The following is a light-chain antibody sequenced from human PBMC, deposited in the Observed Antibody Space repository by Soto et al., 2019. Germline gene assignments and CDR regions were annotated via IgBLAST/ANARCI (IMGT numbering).Light chain of an antibody. CDR1: QSVISY. Sequence: EIVLTQSPGTLSLSPGERATLSCRASQSVISYLSCYQQKPGQAPRLLIYDASNRATDLPAKFRGSGSGTDFSLTISSLEAEDFAVYYCRQLISWHPGLTFGGGTKVDLK. CDR3: RQLISWHPGLT. CDR2: DAS. J-gene: IGKJ4*01. V-gene: IGKV3-11*01.